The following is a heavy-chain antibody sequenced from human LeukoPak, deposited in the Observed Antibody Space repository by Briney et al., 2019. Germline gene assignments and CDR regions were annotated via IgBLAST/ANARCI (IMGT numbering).Heavy chain of an antibody. V-gene: IGHV1-58*01. D-gene: IGHD2-15*01. J-gene: IGHJ6*04. Sequence: SVKVSCKASEFTFTSSAVQWVRQARGQRLEWIGWVVVGSGNTNYAQKFQERVTITRDMSTSTAYMELSSLRSEDTAVYYSAAASYCSGGSCSSYYYYYGMDVWGKGTTVTVSS. CDR1: EFTFTSSA. CDR3: AAASYCSGGSCSSYYYYYGMDV. CDR2: VVVGSGNT.